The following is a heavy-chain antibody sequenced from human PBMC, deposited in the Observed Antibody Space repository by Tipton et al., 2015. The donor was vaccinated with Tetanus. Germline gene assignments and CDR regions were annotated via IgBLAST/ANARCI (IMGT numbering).Heavy chain of an antibody. CDR2: ISSSGST. Sequence: TLSLTCTIFGGSVSRGSYYWAWIRQPPGKGLEWLAYISSSGSTNSNYSLKSRITISRDTSKNRFSLNLSSVTAADTAVYFCARANFDFPKKGPFDSWGQGIPVIVS. CDR1: GGSVSRGSYY. V-gene: IGHV4-61*03. D-gene: IGHD3-3*01. CDR3: ARANFDFPKKGPFDS. J-gene: IGHJ4*02.